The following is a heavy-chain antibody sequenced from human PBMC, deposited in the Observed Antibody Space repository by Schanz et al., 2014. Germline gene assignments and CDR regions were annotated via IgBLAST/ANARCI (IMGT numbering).Heavy chain of an antibody. V-gene: IGHV3-7*01. CDR2: IIHDGSEK. CDR3: ARDLSSLIQGDV. CDR1: GFSFNNYW. D-gene: IGHD2-2*01. J-gene: IGHJ6*04. Sequence: EVQLVESGGGLVQPGGSLRLSCAASGFSFNNYWMTWFRQAPGKGLEWVANIIHDGSEKFYVDSVKGRFTISRDNAKNSLYLQMDALRAEDTAVYFCARDLSSLIQGDVWGKGTTXTVSS.